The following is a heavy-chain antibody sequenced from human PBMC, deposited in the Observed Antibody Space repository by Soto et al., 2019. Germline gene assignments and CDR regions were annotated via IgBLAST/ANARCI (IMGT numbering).Heavy chain of an antibody. V-gene: IGHV1-69*01. CDR2: IIPIFGTA. Sequence: QVQLVQSGAEVKKPGSSVKVSCKASGGTFSSYAISWVRQAPGQGLEWMGGIIPIFGTANYAQKFQGRVTITADQSTRAACMELSSLRSEETAVYYCARDTLADYYDSSGYYSGYWFDPWGQGTLVTVSS. D-gene: IGHD3-22*01. J-gene: IGHJ5*02. CDR1: GGTFSSYA. CDR3: ARDTLADYYDSSGYYSGYWFDP.